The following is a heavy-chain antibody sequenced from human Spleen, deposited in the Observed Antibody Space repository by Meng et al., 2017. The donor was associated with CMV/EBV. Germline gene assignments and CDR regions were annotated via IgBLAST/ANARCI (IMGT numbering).Heavy chain of an antibody. Sequence: GESLKISCAASGFTFSNYGMSWVRQAPGKGLEWLSTISGRGYNTYHAESVKGRFTISRDNAKSTLFLQMNSLRDDDTAVYYCAKDDVRVPAAIKPDFFDSWGQGTLVTVSS. CDR1: GFTFSNYG. V-gene: IGHV3-23*01. CDR3: AKDDVRVPAAIKPDFFDS. J-gene: IGHJ4*02. CDR2: ISGRGYNT. D-gene: IGHD2-2*01.